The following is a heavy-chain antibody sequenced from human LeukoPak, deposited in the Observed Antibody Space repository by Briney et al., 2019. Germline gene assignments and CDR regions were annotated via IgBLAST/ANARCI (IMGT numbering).Heavy chain of an antibody. D-gene: IGHD6-13*01. CDR1: EFSVGSNY. CDR3: AKGPKKQMVGSRGYYFDF. Sequence: GGSLRLSCAASEFSVGSNYMTWVRQAPGKGLEWVSLIYSGGSTYYADSVKGRFTISRDNSKNTLYLQVNSLRAEDTAVYFCAKGPKKQMVGSRGYYFDFWGQGTLVTVSS. V-gene: IGHV3-66*01. CDR2: IYSGGST. J-gene: IGHJ4*02.